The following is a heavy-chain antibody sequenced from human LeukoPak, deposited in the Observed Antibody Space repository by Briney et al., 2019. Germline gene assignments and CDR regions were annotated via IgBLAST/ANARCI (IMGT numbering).Heavy chain of an antibody. D-gene: IGHD1-26*01. CDR2: INSDGSST. J-gene: IGHJ4*02. Sequence: GGSLRLSCAASGFTFGTDWMNWVRQAPGKGLVWVSRINSDGSSTSYADSAKGRFTISRDNAKNTLYLQMNSLGAEDTAVYYCGGGGYLLDYWGQGTLVTVSS. CDR1: GFTFGTDW. V-gene: IGHV3-74*01. CDR3: GGGGYLLDY.